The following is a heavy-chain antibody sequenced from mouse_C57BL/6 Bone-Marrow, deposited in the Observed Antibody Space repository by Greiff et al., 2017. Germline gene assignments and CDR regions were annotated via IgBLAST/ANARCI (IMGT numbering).Heavy chain of an antibody. CDR2: IDPENGDT. CDR1: GFNIKDDY. D-gene: IGHD1-1*02. CDR3: TTPGGRDY. V-gene: IGHV14-4*01. J-gene: IGHJ2*01. Sequence: VQLQQSGAELVRPGASVKLSCTASGFNIKDDYMHWVKQRPEQGLEWIGWIDPENGDTEYASKFQGKATITADTSSHTAYLQLSSLTSEDTAVYYCTTPGGRDYWGQGTTLTVSS.